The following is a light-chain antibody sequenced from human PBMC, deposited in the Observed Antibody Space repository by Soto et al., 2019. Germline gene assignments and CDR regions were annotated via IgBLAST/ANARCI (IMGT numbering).Light chain of an antibody. V-gene: IGKV3-11*01. CDR2: DAS. Sequence: EIVLTPSPATLSLSPRERATLSCRASQSVSSYLAWYQQKPGQAPRLLIYDASNRATGIPARFSGSGSGTDFTLTIIRLEPEDFGVYYCQQYGSPRTFGQGTRLEI. CDR3: QQYGSPRT. CDR1: QSVSSY. J-gene: IGKJ5*01.